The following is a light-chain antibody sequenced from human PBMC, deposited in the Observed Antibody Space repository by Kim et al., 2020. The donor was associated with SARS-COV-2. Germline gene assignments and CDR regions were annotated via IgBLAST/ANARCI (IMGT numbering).Light chain of an antibody. CDR1: ESVSTS. V-gene: IGKV3-15*01. J-gene: IGKJ2*01. CDR3: NQYHTWPYI. CDR2: GAS. Sequence: MSQSPATLSASPGETVTLSCRATESVSTSLAWYQQRPGQAPTLLIYGASTRATGIPARFTGSGSGSQFTLTIRGLQSEDFAVYHCNQYHTWPYIFGRGTKLEI.